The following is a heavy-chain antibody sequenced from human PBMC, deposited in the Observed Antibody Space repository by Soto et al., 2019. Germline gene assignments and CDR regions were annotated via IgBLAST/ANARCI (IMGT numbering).Heavy chain of an antibody. Sequence: SETLSLTCTVSGGSISSYYWSWIRQPPGKGLEWIGYIYYSGSTNYNPSLKSRVTISVDTSKNQFSLKLSSVTAADTAVYYCASIEHIGDAFDIWGQGTMVTVSS. CDR3: ASIEHIGDAFDI. D-gene: IGHD2-21*01. V-gene: IGHV4-59*08. J-gene: IGHJ3*02. CDR2: IYYSGST. CDR1: GGSISSYY.